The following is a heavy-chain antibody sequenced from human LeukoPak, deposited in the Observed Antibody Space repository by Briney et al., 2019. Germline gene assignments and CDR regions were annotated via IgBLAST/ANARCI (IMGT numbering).Heavy chain of an antibody. D-gene: IGHD3-22*01. J-gene: IGHJ4*02. CDR1: GFTFSGSA. CDR2: IRSKANGYAT. CDR3: TRPFYDSSGYAEG. V-gene: IGHV3-73*01. Sequence: QSGGSLKLSCAASGFTFSGSAMHWVRQASGKGLEWVGRIRSKANGYATAYAASVKGRFTISRDDSKNTAYLQMNSLKTEDTAVYYCTRPFYDSSGYAEGWGQGTLVTVSS.